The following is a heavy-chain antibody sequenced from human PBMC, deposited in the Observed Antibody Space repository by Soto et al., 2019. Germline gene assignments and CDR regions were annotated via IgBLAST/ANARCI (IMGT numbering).Heavy chain of an antibody. J-gene: IGHJ4*02. Sequence: PGGSLRLSCAASGFTFSYYYMSWIRQAPGKGLEWVSYISSSSSYTNYADSVKGRFTISRDNAKNSLYLQMNSLRAEDTAVYYCARSKPPDRTYYYDSSEFDYWGQGTLVTVSS. CDR1: GFTFSYYY. CDR2: ISSSSSYT. CDR3: ARSKPPDRTYYYDSSEFDY. V-gene: IGHV3-11*06. D-gene: IGHD3-22*01.